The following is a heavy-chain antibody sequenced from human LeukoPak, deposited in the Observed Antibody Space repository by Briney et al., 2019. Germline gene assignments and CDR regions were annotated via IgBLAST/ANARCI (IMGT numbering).Heavy chain of an antibody. V-gene: IGHV1-18*01. J-gene: IGHJ4*02. CDR1: GYTFTSYG. D-gene: IGHD6-19*01. CDR3: ARAWEAVAGTWLLVY. Sequence: ASVKVSCKASGYTFTSYGISWVRQAPGQGLEWMGWISAYNGNTNYAQKLQGRVTMTTDTSTSTAYMELRSLRSDDTAVYYCARAWEAVAGTWLLVYWGQGTLVTVSS. CDR2: ISAYNGNT.